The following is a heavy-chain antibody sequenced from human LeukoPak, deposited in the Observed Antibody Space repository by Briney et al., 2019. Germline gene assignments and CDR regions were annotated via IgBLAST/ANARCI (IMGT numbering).Heavy chain of an antibody. CDR2: ISAYNGNT. V-gene: IGHV1-18*04. Sequence: ASVKVSCKASGYTFTSYGISWVRQAPGQGLEWMGWISAYNGNTNYAQKLQGRVTMTTDTSTGTAYMELRSLRSDDTAVYYCARVPMVRGVIRDNWFDPWGQGTLVTVSS. CDR1: GYTFTSYG. CDR3: ARVPMVRGVIRDNWFDP. J-gene: IGHJ5*02. D-gene: IGHD3-10*01.